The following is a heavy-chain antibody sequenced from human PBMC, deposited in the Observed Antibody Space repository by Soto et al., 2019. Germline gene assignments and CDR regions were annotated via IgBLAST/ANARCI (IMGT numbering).Heavy chain of an antibody. V-gene: IGHV4-59*01. CDR2: IYYSGST. J-gene: IGHJ4*02. Sequence: PSETLSLTCTVSGGSISSYYWSWIRQPPGKGLEWIGYIYYSGSTNYNPSLKSRVTISVDTSKNQFSLKLSSVTAADTAVYYCARKTADYGDYVDYWGQGTLVTVSS. CDR1: GGSISSYY. D-gene: IGHD4-17*01. CDR3: ARKTADYGDYVDY.